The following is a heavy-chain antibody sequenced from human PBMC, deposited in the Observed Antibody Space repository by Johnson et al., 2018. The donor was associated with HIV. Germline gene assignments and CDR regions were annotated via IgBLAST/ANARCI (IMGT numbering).Heavy chain of an antibody. CDR1: GFTFRSYG. J-gene: IGHJ3*02. Sequence: EVQLVESGGGLVQPGGSLRLSCAASGFTFRSYGMSWVRQAPGKGLEWVSGISGSGGDTYYADSVKGRFTISRDNSKNTLYLQMNSLRAGDTAVYYCARWSQWLRWWVGAFDIWGQGTMVTVSS. D-gene: IGHD5-12*01. CDR3: ARWSQWLRWWVGAFDI. CDR2: ISGSGGDT. V-gene: IGHV3-23*04.